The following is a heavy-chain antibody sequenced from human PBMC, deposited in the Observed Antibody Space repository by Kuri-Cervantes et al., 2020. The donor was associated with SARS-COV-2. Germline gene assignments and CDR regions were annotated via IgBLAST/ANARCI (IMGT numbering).Heavy chain of an antibody. CDR2: ISSSSTTI. CDR1: GFIFSDFG. J-gene: IGHJ4*02. Sequence: GESLKISCAASGFIFSDFGMNWVRQAPGKGLEWVSYISSSSTTIYYAVSVKGRFTISRDNAKNSLYLQMNSLRAEDTAVYYCARVFGSYVAAAAAYYFDYWGQGTLVTVSS. CDR3: ARVFGSYVAAAAAYYFDY. D-gene: IGHD6-13*01. V-gene: IGHV3-48*01.